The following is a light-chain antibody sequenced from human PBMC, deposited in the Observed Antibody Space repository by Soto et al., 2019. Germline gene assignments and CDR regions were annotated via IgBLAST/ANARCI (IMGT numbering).Light chain of an antibody. J-gene: IGKJ5*01. CDR1: QSVSSGY. V-gene: IGKV3D-20*02. Sequence: EIVLTQSPGTLSLSPGERATLSCRASQSVSSGYLAWYQQKAGQAPRLFIYDASNRATGIPARFSGSGSGTDFTLTISSLEPEDFAVYYCQQRSNWITFGQGTRLEIK. CDR3: QQRSNWIT. CDR2: DAS.